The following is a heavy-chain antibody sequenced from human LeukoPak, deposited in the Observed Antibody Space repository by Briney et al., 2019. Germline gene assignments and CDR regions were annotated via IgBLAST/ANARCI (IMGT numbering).Heavy chain of an antibody. Sequence: SETLSLTCTVSGGSISSHYWSWIRQPPGKGLEWIGYIYYSGSTNYNPSLKSRVTISVDTSKNQFSLKLSSVTAADTAVYYCARQGLDYYYYGMDVWGQGTTVTVSS. D-gene: IGHD6-6*01. CDR3: ARQGLDYYYYGMDV. V-gene: IGHV4-59*08. CDR2: IYYSGST. CDR1: GGSISSHY. J-gene: IGHJ6*02.